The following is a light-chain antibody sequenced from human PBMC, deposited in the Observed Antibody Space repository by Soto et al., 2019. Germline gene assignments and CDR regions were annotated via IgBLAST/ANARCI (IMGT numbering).Light chain of an antibody. Sequence: IDLTQSPGTLSLSPGERATLSCRASQSVSSSYLAWYQQKPGQAPRLLIYDASSRATGIPDRFSGSGSGTDFTLTISRLQPEDFAVYYCQQYASSPLTFGGGTKVDIK. V-gene: IGKV3-20*01. CDR1: QSVSSSY. CDR2: DAS. J-gene: IGKJ4*01. CDR3: QQYASSPLT.